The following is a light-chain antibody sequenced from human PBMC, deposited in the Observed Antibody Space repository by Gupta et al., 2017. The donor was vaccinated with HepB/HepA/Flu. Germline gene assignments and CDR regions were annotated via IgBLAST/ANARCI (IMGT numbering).Light chain of an antibody. CDR2: SAS. Sequence: DIQMTQSPSSLSASVGERVTITCRASQNINNYVNWYQQLPGKAPKLLIHSASSLQSGVPPRFSGGGFGTDFSLTISNLQPEDFATYYCQRTYTAPYTLGQGTVL. J-gene: IGKJ2*01. CDR1: QNINNY. V-gene: IGKV1-39*01. CDR3: QRTYTAPYT.